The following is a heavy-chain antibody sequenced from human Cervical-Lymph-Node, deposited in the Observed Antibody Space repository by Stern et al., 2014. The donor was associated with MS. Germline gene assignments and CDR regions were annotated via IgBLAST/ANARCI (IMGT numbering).Heavy chain of an antibody. Sequence: QITLKESGPALLRPTETLRLTCTLSGFSLSTTGMRVSWMRQPPGKALEWLARIDWDDEKFYNTSLKTRVTISKDTSKNHVVLTMTNVDPVDTATYYCARLGAVGGLDFWGQGTLVAVSS. CDR3: ARLGAVGGLDF. CDR1: GFSLSTTGMR. J-gene: IGHJ4*02. D-gene: IGHD6-19*01. CDR2: IDWDDEK. V-gene: IGHV2-70*04.